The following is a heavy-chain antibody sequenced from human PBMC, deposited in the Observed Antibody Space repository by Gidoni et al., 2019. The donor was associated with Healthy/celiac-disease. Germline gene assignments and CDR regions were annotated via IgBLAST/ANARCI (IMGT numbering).Heavy chain of an antibody. D-gene: IGHD6-19*01. CDR1: GGPYSSYA. V-gene: IGHV1-69*01. CDR3: ARSSAVTLENWFDP. J-gene: IGHJ5*02. CDR2: IIPIFGTA. Sequence: QVQLVQSGAEVQKPGSSVRVSCKASGGPYSSYAISWVRQAPGQGLEWMGGIIPIFGTANYAQKFQGRVTITADESTSTAYMELSSLRSEDTAVYYCARSSAVTLENWFDPWGQGTLVTVSS.